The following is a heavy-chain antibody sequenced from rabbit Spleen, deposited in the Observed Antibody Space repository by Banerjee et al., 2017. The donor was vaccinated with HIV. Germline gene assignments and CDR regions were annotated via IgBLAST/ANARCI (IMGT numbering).Heavy chain of an antibody. CDR3: ARDDGDISGWQFNL. V-gene: IGHV1S45*01. CDR2: ILTDSSGST. Sequence: EESGGDLVQPEGSLTLTCKASGLDFSSSYWICWVRQAPGKGLEWIGCILTDSSGSTYYASWAKGRFTISKTSSTTVTLQMTSLTDADTATYFCARDDGDISGWQFNLWGPGTLVTVS. J-gene: IGHJ4*01. CDR1: GLDFSSSYW. D-gene: IGHD4-1*01.